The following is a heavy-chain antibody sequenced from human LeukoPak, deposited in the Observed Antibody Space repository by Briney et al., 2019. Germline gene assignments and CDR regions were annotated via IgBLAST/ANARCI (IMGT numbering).Heavy chain of an antibody. D-gene: IGHD6-19*01. Sequence: GASVKVSCKASGYTFTDYYMYWVRQAPGQGLEWIGWIIPNSGGTDYAQRFQGRVTMTRDTSITTAYMELSSLRSDDTAVYYCARFSTRGWHFDYWGQGTLVTVSS. V-gene: IGHV1-2*02. CDR3: ARFSTRGWHFDY. J-gene: IGHJ4*02. CDR1: GYTFTDYY. CDR2: IIPNSGGT.